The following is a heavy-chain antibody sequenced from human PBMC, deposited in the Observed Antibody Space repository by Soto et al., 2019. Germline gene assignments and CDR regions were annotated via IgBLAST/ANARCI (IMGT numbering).Heavy chain of an antibody. V-gene: IGHV3-7*03. J-gene: IGHJ4*02. D-gene: IGHD6-19*01. Sequence: GGSLRLSCAASGFTFSSYWMSWVRQAPGKGLEWVANIKQDGSEKYYVDSVKGRFTISRDNAKNSLYLQMNSLRAEDTAVYYCARDPYSSGWPVDYWGQGTVVTVSS. CDR3: ARDPYSSGWPVDY. CDR2: IKQDGSEK. CDR1: GFTFSSYW.